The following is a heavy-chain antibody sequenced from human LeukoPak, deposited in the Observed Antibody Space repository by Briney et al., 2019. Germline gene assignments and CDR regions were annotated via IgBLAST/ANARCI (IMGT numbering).Heavy chain of an antibody. CDR2: ITSDGTSI. V-gene: IGHV3-74*03. D-gene: IGHD5-18*01. CDR3: ARAGYSYGPTPIYYYYYYMDV. J-gene: IGHJ6*03. Sequence: GGSLRLSCAASGFSFSITWMHWVRQVPGQGLVWVARITSDGTSISYAESVKGRFTISRDNAKNTLYLQMNSLRAEDTAVYYCARAGYSYGPTPIYYYYYYMDVWGKGTTVTVSS. CDR1: GFSFSITW.